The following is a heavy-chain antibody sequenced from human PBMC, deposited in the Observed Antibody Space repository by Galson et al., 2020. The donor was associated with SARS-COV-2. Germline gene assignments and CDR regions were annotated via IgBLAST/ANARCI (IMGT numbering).Heavy chain of an antibody. CDR1: GFTTGEFA. CDR2: IRRKVYGGTA. D-gene: IGHD5-12*01. V-gene: IGHV3-49*04. Sequence: GESLKISCTASGFTTGEFAMNWVRQAPGKGLEWVGLIRRKVYGGTAEYAASVKGRFTISRDDSKSIAYLQMTSLKSDDTAVYYCTRENSGYDWGYYFDSWGQGTLVTVSS. J-gene: IGHJ4*02. CDR3: TRENSGYDWGYYFDS.